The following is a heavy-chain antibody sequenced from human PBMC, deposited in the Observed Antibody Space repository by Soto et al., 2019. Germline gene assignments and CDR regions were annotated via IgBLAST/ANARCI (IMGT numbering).Heavy chain of an antibody. V-gene: IGHV4-4*07. CDR1: GGSISSYY. D-gene: IGHD6-19*01. CDR2: IYTSGST. Sequence: SETLSLTCTVSGGSISSYYWSWIRQPAGKELEWIVRIYTSGSTNYNPSLKSRVTMSVDTSKNQFSLKLSSVTAADTAVYYCARAFLYRSCWSGLDXWGQGTLVTV. J-gene: IGHJ4*02. CDR3: ARAFLYRSCWSGLDX.